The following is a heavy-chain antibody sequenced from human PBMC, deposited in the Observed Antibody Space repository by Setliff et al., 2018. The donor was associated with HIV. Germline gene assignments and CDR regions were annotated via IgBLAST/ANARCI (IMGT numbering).Heavy chain of an antibody. V-gene: IGHV3-7*01. CDR1: GFTFSRYW. D-gene: IGHD2-8*01. J-gene: IGHJ4*02. CDR3: ARDKGPNLLDY. Sequence: ETLSLSCADSGFTFSRYWMSWVRQAPGKGLEWVASINQDGGQKYYVDSVKGRFTISRDNAKNSLYLQMNSLRAEDTAVYYCARDKGPNLLDYWGQGTLVTVSS. CDR2: INQDGGQK.